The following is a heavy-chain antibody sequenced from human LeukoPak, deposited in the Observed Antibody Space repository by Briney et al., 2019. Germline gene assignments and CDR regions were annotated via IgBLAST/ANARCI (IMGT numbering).Heavy chain of an antibody. CDR2: IRSKANSYAT. Sequence: GGSLRLSCAASGFTFSGSAMHWVRQASGKGLEWVGRIRSKANSYATAYAASVKGRFTISRDDSKNTAYLQMNSLKTEDTAVYYCTSFISPKSGTRRGEDYWGQGTLVTVSS. CDR1: GFTFSGSA. V-gene: IGHV3-73*01. D-gene: IGHD1-26*01. J-gene: IGHJ4*02. CDR3: TSFISPKSGTRRGEDY.